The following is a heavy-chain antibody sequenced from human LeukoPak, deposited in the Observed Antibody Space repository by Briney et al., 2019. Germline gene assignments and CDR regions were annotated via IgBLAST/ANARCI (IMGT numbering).Heavy chain of an antibody. Sequence: PSETLSLTCAVYGGSFSGYYWSWIRQPPGKGLEWIGYVHSTGSTSYNPSLKSRVTISVDTSKNQFSLKLSSVTAADTAVYFCARRSGSYSYYGVDVWGQGTTVTVSS. D-gene: IGHD1-26*01. V-gene: IGHV4-34*11. CDR1: GGSFSGYY. J-gene: IGHJ6*02. CDR3: ARRSGSYSYYGVDV. CDR2: VHSTGST.